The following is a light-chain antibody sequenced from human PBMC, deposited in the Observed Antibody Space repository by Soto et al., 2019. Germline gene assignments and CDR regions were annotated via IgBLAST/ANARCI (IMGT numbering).Light chain of an antibody. CDR1: QSVSTN. CDR2: GAS. Sequence: EIVLTQSPGTLSVSPGERANLSCRASQSVSTNLAWFQQKPGQAPRLLIYGASTRATGIPARFSGSGSGTEFTLTINSLQSEDLAVYYCQQSNNWPYTFGQGIKLEV. J-gene: IGKJ2*01. CDR3: QQSNNWPYT. V-gene: IGKV3-15*01.